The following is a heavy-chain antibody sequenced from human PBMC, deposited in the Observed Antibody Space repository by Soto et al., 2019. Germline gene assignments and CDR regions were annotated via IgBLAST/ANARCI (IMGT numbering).Heavy chain of an antibody. Sequence: SETLSLTCTVSGGSISSGGYYWSWIRQHPGKGLEWIGYIYYSGSTYYNPSLKSRVTISVDTSKNQFSLKLSSVTAADTAVYYCAREFGVLWFGELPYSGNWFDPWGQGTLVTVSS. V-gene: IGHV4-31*03. D-gene: IGHD3-10*01. CDR3: AREFGVLWFGELPYSGNWFDP. CDR1: GGSISSGGYY. CDR2: IYYSGST. J-gene: IGHJ5*02.